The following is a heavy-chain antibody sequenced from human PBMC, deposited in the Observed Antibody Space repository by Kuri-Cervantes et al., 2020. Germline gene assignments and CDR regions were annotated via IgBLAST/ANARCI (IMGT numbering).Heavy chain of an antibody. D-gene: IGHD6-13*01. CDR3: ARSPLSGWFPHY. V-gene: IGHV1-46*01. Sequence: ASVKVSCKASGYTFTSSYMHWVRQAPGQGLKWMGIINPSGGSTSYAQKFQGRVTMTRDTSTSTVYMKLSSLRSEDTAVYYCARSPLSGWFPHYWGQGTPVTVSS. CDR2: INPSGGST. J-gene: IGHJ4*02. CDR1: GYTFTSSY.